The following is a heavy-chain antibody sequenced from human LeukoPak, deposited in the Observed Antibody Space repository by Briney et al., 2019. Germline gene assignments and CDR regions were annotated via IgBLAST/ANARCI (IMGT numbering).Heavy chain of an antibody. V-gene: IGHV3-23*01. CDR3: ASKQGFDP. D-gene: IGHD1/OR15-1a*01. J-gene: IGHJ5*02. CDR1: GFTFSSYA. Sequence: GGSLRLSCAASGFTFSSYAMSWVRQAPGKGLEGVSGITGSGGSTYYADSVKGRFTISRDNSKNTLYLQMNRLRAEDTAVYYCASKQGFDPWGQGTLVTVSS. CDR2: ITGSGGST.